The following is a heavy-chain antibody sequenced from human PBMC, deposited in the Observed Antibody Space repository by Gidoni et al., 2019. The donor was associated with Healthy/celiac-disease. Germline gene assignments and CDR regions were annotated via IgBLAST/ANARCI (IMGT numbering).Heavy chain of an antibody. CDR1: GYSFTSYW. CDR3: ARSGYCSSTSCYFGHGVDP. Sequence: EVQLVQSGAEVKKPGESLKLSCKGSGYSFTSYWIGWVRQMPGKGLEWMGIIYPGDSDTRYSPSVQGQVTISADKSISTAYLQWSSLKASDTAMYYCARSGYCSSTSCYFGHGVDPWGQGTLVTVSS. V-gene: IGHV5-51*01. CDR2: IYPGDSDT. D-gene: IGHD2-2*03. J-gene: IGHJ5*02.